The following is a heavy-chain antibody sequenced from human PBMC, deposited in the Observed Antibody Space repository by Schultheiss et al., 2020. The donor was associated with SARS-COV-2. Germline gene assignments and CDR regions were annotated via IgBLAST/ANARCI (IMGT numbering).Heavy chain of an antibody. CDR1: GASISSGDYY. J-gene: IGHJ4*02. D-gene: IGHD4-23*01. Sequence: SQTLSLTCNVSGASISSGDYYWSWIRQHPGKGLEWIGYIYYSGSTYYKPSLKSRVTISVDTSKNQFSLKLSSVTAADTAVYYCARHDYGGNYFFDYWGQGTLVTVSS. CDR2: IYYSGST. CDR3: ARHDYGGNYFFDY. V-gene: IGHV4-30-4*01.